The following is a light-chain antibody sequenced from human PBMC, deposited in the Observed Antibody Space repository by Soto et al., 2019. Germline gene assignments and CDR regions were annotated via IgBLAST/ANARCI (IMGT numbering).Light chain of an antibody. CDR1: QNVGSD. CDR2: DAS. J-gene: IGKJ1*01. Sequence: IVMTQSPATLSVSPWERATLSFRSSQNVGSDLAWFQQKPGQAPRLLIYDASTRATGIPARFSGSGSGTEFTLTISGLQSEDFAVYYCQQDHNWPPKTFGQGTKVDIK. V-gene: IGKV3D-15*01. CDR3: QQDHNWPPKT.